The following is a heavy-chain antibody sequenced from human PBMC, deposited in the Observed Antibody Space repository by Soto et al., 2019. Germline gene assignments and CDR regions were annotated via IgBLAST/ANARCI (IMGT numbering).Heavy chain of an antibody. CDR1: GYSFPSYW. CDR2: IYPGDSDT. J-gene: IGHJ6*02. CDR3: ARHIHCSSTSCYCYYYGMDG. Sequence: LNISCKGSGYSFPSYWIGWVRQMPGKGLEWMGIIYPGDSDTRYSPSFQGQVTISADKSISTAYLQWSSLKASDTAMYYCARHIHCSSTSCYCYYYGMDGWGQGTTVTVSS. V-gene: IGHV5-51*01. D-gene: IGHD2-2*01.